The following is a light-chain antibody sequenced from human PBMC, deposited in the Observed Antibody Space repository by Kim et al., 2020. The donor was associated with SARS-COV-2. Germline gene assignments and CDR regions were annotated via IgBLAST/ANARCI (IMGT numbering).Light chain of an antibody. Sequence: LSPGERATLSGRASPSDNNRYLAWYQQKVGQTPRLLISGVSTRATGIPDRFSGSGSGTDFTLTISRLEPEEFAVYYCQHYGSSPQFGGGTTVDIK. CDR3: QHYGSSPQ. V-gene: IGKV3-20*01. CDR1: PSDNNRY. CDR2: GVS. J-gene: IGKJ4*01.